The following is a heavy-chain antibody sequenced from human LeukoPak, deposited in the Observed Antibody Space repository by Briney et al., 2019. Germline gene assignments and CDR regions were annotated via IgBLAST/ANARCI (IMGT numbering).Heavy chain of an antibody. D-gene: IGHD5-18*01. J-gene: IGHJ4*02. CDR2: VYYSGST. CDR1: GFTFSSYT. V-gene: IGHV4-59*01. Sequence: GSLRLSCAASGFTFSSYTMTWVRQAPGKGLEWIAYVYYSGSTNYNPSLKSRVSISVDTSKNQFSLKLSSVTAADTAVYYCAGGRVWLAFDSWGQGTLLTVSS. CDR3: AGGRVWLAFDS.